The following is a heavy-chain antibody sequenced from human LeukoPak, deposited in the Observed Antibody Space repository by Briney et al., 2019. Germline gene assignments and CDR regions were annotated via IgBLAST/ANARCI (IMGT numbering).Heavy chain of an antibody. CDR1: GFTFSNYN. Sequence: GGSLRLSCAASGFTFSNYNMNWVRQAPGKGREWVSSISSGGNFVYYAHSVKGRFTISRDNAKNSLYLQMNSLRAEDTAVYYCASGGLSCTGGTCYSWGQGTLVTVSS. V-gene: IGHV3-21*01. CDR3: ASGGLSCTGGTCYS. D-gene: IGHD2-15*01. J-gene: IGHJ4*02. CDR2: ISSGGNFV.